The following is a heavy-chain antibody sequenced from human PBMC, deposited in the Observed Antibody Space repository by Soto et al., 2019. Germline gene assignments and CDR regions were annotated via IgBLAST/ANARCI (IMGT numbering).Heavy chain of an antibody. CDR2: ISYDGSNK. J-gene: IGHJ4*02. V-gene: IGHV3-30-3*01. D-gene: IGHD3-10*01. Sequence: QVQLVESGGGVVQPGRSLRLSCAASGFTFSSYAMHWVRQAPGKGLEWVAVISYDGSNKYYADSVKGRFTIARDNSKNTLYLQMNSLSAEDTAVYYWARVEDSITMVRGVHLQTDYWGQGTLVTVSS. CDR1: GFTFSSYA. CDR3: ARVEDSITMVRGVHLQTDY.